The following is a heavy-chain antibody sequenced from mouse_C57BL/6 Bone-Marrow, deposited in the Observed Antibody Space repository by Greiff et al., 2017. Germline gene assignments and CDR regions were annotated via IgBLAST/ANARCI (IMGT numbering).Heavy chain of an antibody. D-gene: IGHD2-1*01. CDR1: GYTFTSYW. V-gene: IGHV1-64*01. CDR3: ARFYYGNYYAMDG. Sequence: QVQLQQPGAELVKPGASVKLSCKASGYTFTSYWMHWVKQRPGQGLEWIGMIHPNSGSTNYNEEFKSKATLTVANSSRTTYMQLSCMTSDDSAVYYCARFYYGNYYAMDGWGQGTSVTVSS. J-gene: IGHJ4*01. CDR2: IHPNSGST.